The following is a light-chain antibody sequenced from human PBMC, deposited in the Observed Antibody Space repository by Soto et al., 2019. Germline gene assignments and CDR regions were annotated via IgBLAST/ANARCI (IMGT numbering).Light chain of an antibody. Sequence: QLVLTQSPSASASLGASVKFTCTLNSGHSSYAIAWHQQRPEKGPRYLMKVNSDGSHNKGDGIADRFSGSSSGAERYLSISSLQSEDEADYYCQTWDTGIQVFGGGTQLTVL. CDR1: SGHSSYA. J-gene: IGLJ3*02. V-gene: IGLV4-69*01. CDR3: QTWDTGIQV. CDR2: VNSDGSH.